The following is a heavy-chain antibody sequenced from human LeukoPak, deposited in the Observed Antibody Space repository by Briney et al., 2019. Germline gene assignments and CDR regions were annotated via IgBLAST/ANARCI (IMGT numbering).Heavy chain of an antibody. CDR1: GFTFRIFN. CDR2: ILYDGSKK. V-gene: IGHV3-30*04. CDR3: AKFRLAAAGSGYYFDY. J-gene: IGHJ4*02. D-gene: IGHD6-13*01. Sequence: GGAPRLSCGASGFTFRIFNMHWVRQAPGKGLEWVGVILYDGSKKYYADSVQGRFIISRDNSKNTLYLQMNSLRAEDTAVYYCAKFRLAAAGSGYYFDYWGQGTLVTVSS.